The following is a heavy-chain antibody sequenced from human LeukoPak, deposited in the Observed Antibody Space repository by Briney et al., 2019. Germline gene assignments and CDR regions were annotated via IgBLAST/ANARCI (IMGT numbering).Heavy chain of an antibody. CDR3: ARVENSGIYGMDV. CDR2: ISPGGGDI. CDR1: GFTFNDYH. Sequence: GGSLRLSCAASGFTFNDYHMNWIRQAPGKGLEWISYISPGGGDIYFADSVRGRFTLSRDNAKNSLYLQMNSLRAEDTAVYYCARVENSGIYGMDVWGQGTTVTVSS. V-gene: IGHV3-11*01. D-gene: IGHD5-12*01. J-gene: IGHJ6*02.